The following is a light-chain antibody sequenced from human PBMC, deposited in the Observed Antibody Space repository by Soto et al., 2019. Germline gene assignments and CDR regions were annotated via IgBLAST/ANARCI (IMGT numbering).Light chain of an antibody. Sequence: EIVLTQSPGTLSLSPGERATLSCRASQSVSSSYLAWYQQKPGQAPRLLIYGASSRATGIPDRFSGSGSGTDFTLTSSRLEAEDFTVYYCQQYGSAWWTFGQGTKVEIK. CDR2: GAS. CDR3: QQYGSAWWT. J-gene: IGKJ1*01. CDR1: QSVSSSY. V-gene: IGKV3-20*01.